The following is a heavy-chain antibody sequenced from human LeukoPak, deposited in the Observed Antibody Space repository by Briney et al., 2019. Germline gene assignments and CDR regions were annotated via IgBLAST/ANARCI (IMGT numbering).Heavy chain of an antibody. CDR3: ARYILTGYSHYYGMDV. D-gene: IGHD3-9*01. CDR2: ISSSGSTI. CDR1: GFTFSDYY. V-gene: IGHV3-11*01. Sequence: GGSLRLSCAAFGFTFSDYYISWIRQAPGKGLEWVSYISSSGSTIYYADSVKGRFTISRDNAKNSLYLQMNSLRAEDTAVYYCARYILTGYSHYYGMDVWGQGTTVTVSS. J-gene: IGHJ6*02.